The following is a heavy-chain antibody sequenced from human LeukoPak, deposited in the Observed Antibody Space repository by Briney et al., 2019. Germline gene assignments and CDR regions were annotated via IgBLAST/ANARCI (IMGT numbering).Heavy chain of an antibody. V-gene: IGHV1-2*02. J-gene: IGHJ3*02. Sequence: ASVKVSCKASGYTFTGYYMHWVRQAPGQGLEWMGWINPNNGDTNYAQRFRGRVTMTRDTSISTAYMELSRLRSDDTAVYYCARAMPGHADAFDIWGQGTMVTVSS. CDR2: INPNNGDT. CDR1: GYTFTGYY. CDR3: ARAMPGHADAFDI. D-gene: IGHD2-2*01.